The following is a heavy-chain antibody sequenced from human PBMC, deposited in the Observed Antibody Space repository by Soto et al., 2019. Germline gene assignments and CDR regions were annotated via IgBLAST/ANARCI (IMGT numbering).Heavy chain of an antibody. CDR1: GFSFTNFG. CDR2: IDPNTGAT. Sequence: QVQLVQSGAEVKKPGASLRVSCKASGFSFTNFGIHWVRQASGQGLEWVGWIDPNTGATVFVQKFQGRASMSTNTSTSTAYMEVSGLRVDDTAVYYCARGRGGAAEGGLDQWGQGTVVIVS. J-gene: IGHJ4*02. D-gene: IGHD6-13*01. V-gene: IGHV1-8*01. CDR3: ARGRGGAAEGGLDQ.